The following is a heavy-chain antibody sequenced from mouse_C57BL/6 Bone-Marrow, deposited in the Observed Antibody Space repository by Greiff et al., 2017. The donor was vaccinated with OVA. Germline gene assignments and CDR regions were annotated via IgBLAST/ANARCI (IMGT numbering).Heavy chain of an antibody. CDR3: ARGGNYAWFAY. V-gene: IGHV1-26*01. D-gene: IGHD2-1*01. Sequence: EVQLQQSGPELVKPGASVKISCKASGYTFTDYYMNWVKQSHGKSLEWIGDINPNNGGTSYNQKFKGKATLTADKSSSTAYMELRSLTSEDSAVYYCARGGNYAWFAYWGQGTLVTVSA. CDR1: GYTFTDYY. J-gene: IGHJ3*01. CDR2: INPNNGGT.